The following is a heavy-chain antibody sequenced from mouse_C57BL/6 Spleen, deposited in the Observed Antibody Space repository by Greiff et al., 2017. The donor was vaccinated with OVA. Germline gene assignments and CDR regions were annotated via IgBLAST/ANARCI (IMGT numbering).Heavy chain of an antibody. D-gene: IGHD2-10*01. Sequence: QVQLQQPGAELVRPGTSVKLSCKASGYTFTSYWMHWVKQRPGQGLEWIGMIDPSDSYTNYNQKFKGKATLTVDTSSSTAYMQLSSLTSEDSAVYYCARAYYAPLYAMAYWGQGTSVTVSS. CDR3: ARAYYAPLYAMAY. CDR2: IDPSDSYT. J-gene: IGHJ4*01. V-gene: IGHV1-59*01. CDR1: GYTFTSYW.